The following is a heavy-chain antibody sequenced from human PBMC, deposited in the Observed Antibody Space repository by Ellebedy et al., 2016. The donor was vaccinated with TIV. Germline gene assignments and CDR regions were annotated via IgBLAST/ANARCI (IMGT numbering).Heavy chain of an antibody. J-gene: IGHJ3*02. V-gene: IGHV3-48*02. CDR1: GFTFSSYS. CDR2: ISSSRSTI. CDR3: VRDSSWAFDI. Sequence: GESLKISCAASGFTFSSYSMNWVRQAPGKGLEWVSYISSSRSTIYYADSVKGRFTISRDNAKNSMYLQMNSLRDEDTAVYYCVRDSSWAFDIWGQGTLVTVSS. D-gene: IGHD6-13*01.